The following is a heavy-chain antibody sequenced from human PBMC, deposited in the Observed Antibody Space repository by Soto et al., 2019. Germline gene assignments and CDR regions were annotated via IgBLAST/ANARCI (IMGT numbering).Heavy chain of an antibody. V-gene: IGHV4-31*03. CDR1: GGSISSGGYY. J-gene: IGHJ5*02. CDR2: IYYSGST. CDR3: ARANVGLVVVTAIRFDP. D-gene: IGHD2-21*02. Sequence: PSETLSLTCTVSGGSISSGGYYWSWIRQHPGKGLEWIGYIYYSGSTYYNPSLKSRVTISVDTSKNQFSLKLSSVTAADTAVYYCARANVGLVVVTAIRFDPWGQGTLVTVSS.